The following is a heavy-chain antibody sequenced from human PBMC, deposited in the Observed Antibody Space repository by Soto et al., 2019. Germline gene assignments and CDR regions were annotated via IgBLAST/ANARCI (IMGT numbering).Heavy chain of an antibody. D-gene: IGHD5-18*01. CDR1: GFTFSSYS. Sequence: GGSLRLSCAASGFTFSSYSMNWVRQAPGKGLEWVSYISSSSSTIYYADSVKGRFTISRDNAKNSLYLQMNSLRDEDTAVYYCAREKYSYGYYYYYGMDVWGQGTTVTVSS. V-gene: IGHV3-48*02. J-gene: IGHJ6*02. CDR3: AREKYSYGYYYYYGMDV. CDR2: ISSSSSTI.